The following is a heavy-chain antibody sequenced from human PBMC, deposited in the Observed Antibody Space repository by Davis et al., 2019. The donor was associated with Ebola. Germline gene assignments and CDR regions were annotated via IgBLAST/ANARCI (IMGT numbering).Heavy chain of an antibody. J-gene: IGHJ6*03. CDR1: GGSISRGGSY. D-gene: IGHD3-22*01. CDR2: IYYSGST. V-gene: IGHV4-31*03. Sequence: PSETLSLTCTVSGGSISRGGSYWSWVRQVPGKGLEWIGYIYYSGSTYYKPSLKSRVTISLDTSKNQFSLNLRSVTAADTAVYYCARDPRYDSSGSDYYFYMDVWGKGTTVTVSS. CDR3: ARDPRYDSSGSDYYFYMDV.